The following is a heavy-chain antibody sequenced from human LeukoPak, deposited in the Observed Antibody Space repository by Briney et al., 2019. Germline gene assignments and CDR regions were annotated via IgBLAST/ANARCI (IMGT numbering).Heavy chain of an antibody. D-gene: IGHD2-15*01. CDR3: AREIGGGLGPGY. Sequence: GGSLRLSCAASGFTFSSYSMNWVRQAPGKGLEWVSSISSSSSYIYYADSVKGRFTISRDNAKNSLYLQMNSLRAEDTAVYYCAREIGGGLGPGYWGQGTLVPVSS. J-gene: IGHJ4*02. CDR1: GFTFSSYS. CDR2: ISSSSSYI. V-gene: IGHV3-21*01.